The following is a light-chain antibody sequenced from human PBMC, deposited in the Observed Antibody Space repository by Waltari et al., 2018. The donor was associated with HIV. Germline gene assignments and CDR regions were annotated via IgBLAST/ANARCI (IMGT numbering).Light chain of an antibody. V-gene: IGLV1-40*01. J-gene: IGLJ3*02. CDR1: SSNIGAGYD. CDR2: DNS. Sequence: QRVTIFCTGSSSNIGAGYDVHWYQQFPGTAPKLLIYDNSNRPSGVPDRSSGPKAGTSASLPIPGLQAEDEADYYCQYYDSSLRVGVFGGGTKLTAL. CDR3: QYYDSSLRVGV.